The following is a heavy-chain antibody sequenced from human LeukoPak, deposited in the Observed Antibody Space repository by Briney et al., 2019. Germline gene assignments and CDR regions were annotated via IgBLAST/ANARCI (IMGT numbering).Heavy chain of an antibody. D-gene: IGHD5-12*01. J-gene: IGHJ3*02. CDR2: INPNSGGT. CDR1: GYTFTSYG. Sequence: GASVKVSCKASGYTFTSYGISWVRQAPGQGLEWMGWINPNSGGTNYSQKFQGRVTMTSDTSISTAYMELSRLRSDDTAVYYCAREGRGYSGYDSGLHAFDIWDQGTMVTVSS. V-gene: IGHV1-2*02. CDR3: AREGRGYSGYDSGLHAFDI.